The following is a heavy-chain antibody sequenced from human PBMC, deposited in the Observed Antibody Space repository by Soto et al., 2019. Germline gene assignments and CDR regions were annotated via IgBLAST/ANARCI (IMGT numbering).Heavy chain of an antibody. D-gene: IGHD1-26*01. CDR2: IYDSGTA. J-gene: IGHJ4*02. CDR1: GGSISSYY. Sequence: PSETLSLTCTVSGGSISSYYWSWIRQPPGKGLEWIGHIYDSGTANYNPSLKSRVTISVDTSKNQFSLNLSSVTAADTAMYYCYGSGGNWGKGTLVPVSS. CDR3: YGSGGN. V-gene: IGHV4-59*01.